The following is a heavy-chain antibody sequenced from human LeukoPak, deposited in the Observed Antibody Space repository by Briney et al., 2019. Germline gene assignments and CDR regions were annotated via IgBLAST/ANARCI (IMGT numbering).Heavy chain of an antibody. J-gene: IGHJ4*02. D-gene: IGHD3-3*01. CDR2: IYPGDSDT. Sequence: GGSLQISWQGSGYSFTSYWIGWVRQLPGKGLEWMGIIYPGDSDTRYSPSFQGQVTISADKSISTAYLQWSSLKASDTAMYYCARGTRWTVAIIPTYFDYWGQGTLVTVSS. CDR3: ARGTRWTVAIIPTYFDY. V-gene: IGHV5-51*01. CDR1: GYSFTSYW.